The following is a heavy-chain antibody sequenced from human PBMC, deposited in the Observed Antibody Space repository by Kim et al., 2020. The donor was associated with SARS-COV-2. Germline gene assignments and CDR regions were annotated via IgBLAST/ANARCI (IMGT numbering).Heavy chain of an antibody. J-gene: IGHJ5*02. V-gene: IGHV5-10-1*01. CDR3: ARHSQYDYVWGSYRSGWFDP. D-gene: IGHD3-16*02. CDR2: IDPSDSYT. Sequence: GESLKISCKGSGYSFTSYWISWVRQMPGKGLEWMGRIDPSDSYTNYSPSFQGHVTISSDKSISTAYLQWSSLKASDTAMYYCARHSQYDYVWGSYRSGWFDPWGQGTLVTVSS. CDR1: GYSFTSYW.